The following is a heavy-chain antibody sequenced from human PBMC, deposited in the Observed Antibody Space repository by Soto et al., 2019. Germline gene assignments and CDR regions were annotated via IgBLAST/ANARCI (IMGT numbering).Heavy chain of an antibody. CDR3: ARLVWSYGTWFDP. CDR1: GGSVSSGRYY. CDR2: IYYSGST. D-gene: IGHD5-18*01. J-gene: IGHJ5*02. V-gene: IGHV4-61*01. Sequence: PSETLSLTCTVSGGSVSSGRYYWSWIRQPPGKGLEWIGYIYYSGSTNYNPSLKSRVTISVDTSKNQFSLKLSSVTAADTAVYYCARLVWSYGTWFDPWGQGTLVTVSS.